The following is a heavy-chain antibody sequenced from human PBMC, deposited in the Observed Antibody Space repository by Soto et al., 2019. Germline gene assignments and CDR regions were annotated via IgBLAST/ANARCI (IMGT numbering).Heavy chain of an antibody. CDR1: GGSFSGYY. CDR2: INHSGST. CDR3: ARGRSSGWYGARGGWFDP. V-gene: IGHV4-34*01. J-gene: IGHJ5*02. Sequence: SETLSLTCAVYGGSFSGYYWSWIRQPPGKGLEWIGEINHSGSTNYNPSLKSRVTISVDTSKNQFSLKLSSVTAADTAVYYCARGRSSGWYGARGGWFDPWGQGNLVTVSS. D-gene: IGHD6-19*01.